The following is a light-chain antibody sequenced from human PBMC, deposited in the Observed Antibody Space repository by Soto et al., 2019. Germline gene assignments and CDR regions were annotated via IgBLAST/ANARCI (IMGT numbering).Light chain of an antibody. Sequence: DIQMTQSPSTLHASEGDRVTITCRASQNIASWLAWYQHKPGTPPEVLIYRASYLQSGVPSRFSGSGSGTEFSLTINSLQPDDFSTYYCQLADSFPLAFGQGTKVDI. CDR1: QNIASW. CDR3: QLADSFPLA. CDR2: RAS. V-gene: IGKV1-5*01. J-gene: IGKJ1*01.